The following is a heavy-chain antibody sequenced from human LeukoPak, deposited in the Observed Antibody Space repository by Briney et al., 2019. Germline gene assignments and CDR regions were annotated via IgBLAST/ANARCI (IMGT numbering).Heavy chain of an antibody. V-gene: IGHV1-8*01. D-gene: IGHD1-26*01. CDR1: GYTFTSYD. CDR2: MNPNSGNT. CDR3: ARGTSRGYAFDI. Sequence: ASVKISCKASGYTFTSYDINWVRQATGQGLEWMGWMNPNSGNTGYAQKFQGRVTMTRNTSISTAYMELSSLRSEDTAVYYCARGTSRGYAFDIWGQGTMVTVSS. J-gene: IGHJ3*02.